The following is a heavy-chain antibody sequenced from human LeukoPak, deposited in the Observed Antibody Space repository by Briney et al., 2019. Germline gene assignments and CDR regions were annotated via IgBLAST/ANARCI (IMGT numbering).Heavy chain of an antibody. D-gene: IGHD4-23*01. CDR2: ISYDGSNK. J-gene: IGHJ4*02. V-gene: IGHV3-30-3*01. CDR3: ARWGGNSIFDY. CDR1: GFTFSSYA. Sequence: GGSLRLSCAASGFTFSSYAMHWVRQAPGKGLEWVAVISYDGSNKYYADSVKGRFTISRDNSKNTLYLQMNSLRAEDTAVYYCARWGGNSIFDYWGQGTLVTVSS.